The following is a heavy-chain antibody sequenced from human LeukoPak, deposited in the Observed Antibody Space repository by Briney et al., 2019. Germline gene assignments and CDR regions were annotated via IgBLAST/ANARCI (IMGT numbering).Heavy chain of an antibody. Sequence: SETLSLTGTLSGGSISTYYWTWIRQPPGKGLEWIGYIYYTGSTNYNPSLKSRVTISVDTSKNQFPLKLSSVTAADTAVYYCARYYYDSSGAWRYYDLWGRGTLVTVSS. D-gene: IGHD3-22*01. CDR2: IYYTGST. CDR1: GGSISTYY. CDR3: ARYYYDSSGAWRYYDL. V-gene: IGHV4-59*01. J-gene: IGHJ2*01.